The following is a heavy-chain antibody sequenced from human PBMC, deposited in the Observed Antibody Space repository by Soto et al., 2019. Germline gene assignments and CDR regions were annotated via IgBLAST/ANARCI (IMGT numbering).Heavy chain of an antibody. Sequence: EVQLLESGGGLVQPGGSLRLSCAASGFTFSSYAMSWVRQAPGKGLAWVSAISGSGGSTYYADSVKGRFTISRDNSKNTLYLQMNSLRAEDTAVYYCAKKLDYGGNSVGVFDYWGQGTLVTVSS. CDR2: ISGSGGST. D-gene: IGHD4-17*01. CDR1: GFTFSSYA. V-gene: IGHV3-23*01. CDR3: AKKLDYGGNSVGVFDY. J-gene: IGHJ4*02.